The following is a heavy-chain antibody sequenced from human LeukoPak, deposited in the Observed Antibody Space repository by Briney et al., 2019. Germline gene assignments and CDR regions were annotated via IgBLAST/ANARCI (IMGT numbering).Heavy chain of an antibody. CDR1: GFSFSRYW. D-gene: IGHD5-24*01. Sequence: GGSLRLSCEASGFSFSRYWMSWVRQAPGKGLEWVSSFSGSGGSTYYADSVKGRFTISRDNSKNTLYLQMISLRAEDTAVYYCAKSGYNRFDYWGQGTLVTVSS. CDR2: FSGSGGST. J-gene: IGHJ4*02. CDR3: AKSGYNRFDY. V-gene: IGHV3-23*01.